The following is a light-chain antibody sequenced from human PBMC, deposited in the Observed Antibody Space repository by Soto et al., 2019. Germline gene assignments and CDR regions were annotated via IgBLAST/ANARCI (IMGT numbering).Light chain of an antibody. CDR3: QQSYSTPWT. CDR1: QSISNY. CDR2: AAS. Sequence: DIQMTQSPSSLSASVGDRVTITCRAGQSISNYLSWYQQIPGKAPKLLIYAASTLRSGVSSRFSGSGSGTDFTLTISSLQPEDFATYYCQQSYSTPWTFGQGTKVEIK. J-gene: IGKJ1*01. V-gene: IGKV1-39*01.